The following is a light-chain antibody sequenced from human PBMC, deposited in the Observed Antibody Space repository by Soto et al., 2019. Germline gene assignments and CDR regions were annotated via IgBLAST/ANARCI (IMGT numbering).Light chain of an antibody. CDR3: NSYTSGTTYVV. V-gene: IGLV2-14*01. Sequence: QSALTQPASVSGSPGQSITISCTGTSSDVGGYNYVSWYQQHPGKAPKLMIYEVTNRPSGVSNRFSGSKSGNTASLTISGLHAEDEADYYCNSYTSGTTYVVFGGGTKLTVL. J-gene: IGLJ2*01. CDR2: EVT. CDR1: SSDVGGYNY.